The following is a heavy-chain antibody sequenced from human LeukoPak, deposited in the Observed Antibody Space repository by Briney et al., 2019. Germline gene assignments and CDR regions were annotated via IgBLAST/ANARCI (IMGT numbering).Heavy chain of an antibody. CDR3: ARYITSSRQDY. J-gene: IGHJ4*02. CDR2: IDPSDSYT. Sequence: VDSLKISCKGSGYSFTSYWISWVRQMPGKGLEWMGKIDPSDSYTNYSPSFQGHVTISADKSISTAYLQWTSLKASDTAMYFCARYITSSRQDYWGQGTLVTVCS. D-gene: IGHD6-6*01. V-gene: IGHV5-10-1*01. CDR1: GYSFTSYW.